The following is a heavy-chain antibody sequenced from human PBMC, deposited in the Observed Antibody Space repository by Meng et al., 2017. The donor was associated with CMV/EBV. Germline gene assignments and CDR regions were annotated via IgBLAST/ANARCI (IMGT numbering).Heavy chain of an antibody. D-gene: IGHD4-23*01. CDR1: GFTFSNYE. J-gene: IGHJ5*02. V-gene: IGHV3-48*03. CDR2: ISPTGSTT. CDR3: ARVGRWGGS. Sequence: GESLKISCTASGFTFSNYEMNWVRQAPGKGLEWVSYISPTGSTTYYADSMKGRFTISRDNAKNSLYLQMNSLREEDTAVYYCARVGRWGGSWGQGTLVTVSS.